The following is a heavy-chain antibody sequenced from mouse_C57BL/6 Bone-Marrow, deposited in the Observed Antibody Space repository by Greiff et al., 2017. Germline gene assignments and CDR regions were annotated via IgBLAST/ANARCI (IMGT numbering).Heavy chain of an antibody. Sequence: EVKLVESGEGLVKPGGSLKLSCAASGFTFSSYAMSWVRQTPEKRLGWVAYISSGGDYIYYADTVKGRFTISRDNARNTLYLQMSSLKSEDTAMYYCTHYGSSPYAMDYWGQGTSVTVSS. V-gene: IGHV5-9-1*02. J-gene: IGHJ4*01. D-gene: IGHD1-1*01. CDR1: GFTFSSYA. CDR2: ISSGGDYI. CDR3: THYGSSPYAMDY.